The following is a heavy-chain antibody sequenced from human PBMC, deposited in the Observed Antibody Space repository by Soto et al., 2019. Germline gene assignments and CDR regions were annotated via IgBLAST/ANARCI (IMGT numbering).Heavy chain of an antibody. CDR3: ARRAGNTEASRCFDV. D-gene: IGHD2-2*02. V-gene: IGHV4-39*01. CDR1: GGSISSSGYY. J-gene: IGHJ2*01. CDR2: IHYSGYT. Sequence: QLQLQESGPGLVKPSETLSLTCTVSGGSISSSGYYWGWIRQPPGKGLEWIGSIHYSGYTYYNLSLKSRVSIAVDTSENQFSLKLNSVTAADTAVYYCARRAGNTEASRCFDVWGRGTLVTVSS.